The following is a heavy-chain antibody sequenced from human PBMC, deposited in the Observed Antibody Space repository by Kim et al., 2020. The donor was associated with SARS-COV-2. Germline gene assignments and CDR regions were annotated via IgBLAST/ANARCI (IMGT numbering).Heavy chain of an antibody. V-gene: IGHV3-23*01. D-gene: IGHD5-12*01. CDR2: FSSGTGGLT. J-gene: IGHJ4*02. CDR3: AKDYRSGYSGYDIGD. Sequence: GGSLRLSCAASGFTFINYAMNWVRQAPGKGLEWVSAFSSGTGGLTYYADSVKGRFTISRDNSKNTLYLQMNSLRAVDTAVYYCAKDYRSGYSGYDIGDWGQGTLVTVSS. CDR1: GFTFINYA.